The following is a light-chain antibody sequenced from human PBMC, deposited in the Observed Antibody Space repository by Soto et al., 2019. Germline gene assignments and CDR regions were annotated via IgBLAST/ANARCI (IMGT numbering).Light chain of an antibody. CDR1: QSVSSY. Sequence: EIVLTQSPATLSLSPGERATLSCRASQSVSSYLAWYHQKPGQAPRLLIYDASNRATGIPARFSGSGSGTDFTLTISSLEPEDFAVYYCQQRSNWPPPTFGQGTKVEIK. CDR2: DAS. V-gene: IGKV3-11*01. CDR3: QQRSNWPPPT. J-gene: IGKJ1*01.